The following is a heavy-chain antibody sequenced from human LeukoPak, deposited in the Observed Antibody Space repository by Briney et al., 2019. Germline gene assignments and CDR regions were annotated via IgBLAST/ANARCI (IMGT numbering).Heavy chain of an antibody. D-gene: IGHD5-12*01. Sequence: SETLSLTCTVSRYSISSGYYWAWIRPPPGKGLEWIGSIYHSGSAYYDASLKSRVTTSVDTSKNQFSLNLNSVTAADTAVYYCARVGGYGYYYYSMDVWGKGTTVTVSS. CDR1: RYSISSGYY. CDR2: IYHSGSA. V-gene: IGHV4-38-2*02. J-gene: IGHJ6*03. CDR3: ARVGGYGYYYYSMDV.